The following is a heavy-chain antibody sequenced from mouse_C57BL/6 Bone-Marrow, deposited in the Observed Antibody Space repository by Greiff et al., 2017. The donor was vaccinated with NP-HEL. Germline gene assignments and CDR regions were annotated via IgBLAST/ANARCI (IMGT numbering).Heavy chain of an antibody. J-gene: IGHJ4*01. CDR2: FYPRSGNT. CDR3: ARAVQGYYAMDY. CDR1: GYTFTSYG. V-gene: IGHV1-81*01. Sequence: QVQLQQSGAELARPGASVKLSCKASGYTFTSYGISWVKQRTGQGLEWIGEFYPRSGNTYYNEKFKGKATLTADKSSSIAYMELRSLTSEDSAVYFCARAVQGYYAMDYWGQGTSVTVSS.